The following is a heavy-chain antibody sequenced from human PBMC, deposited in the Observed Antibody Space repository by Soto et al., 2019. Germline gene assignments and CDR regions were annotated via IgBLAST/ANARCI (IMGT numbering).Heavy chain of an antibody. CDR1: GGTFSSYA. V-gene: IGHV1-69*06. D-gene: IGHD3-10*01. Sequence: SVKVSCKASGGTFSSYAISWVRQAPGQGLEWMGGIIPIFGTANYAQKFQGRVTITADKSTSTAYMELRSLRSEDTAVYYCARDSTYYYGSGSYSPVPYGMDVWGQGTTVTVSS. CDR3: ARDSTYYYGSGSYSPVPYGMDV. CDR2: IIPIFGTA. J-gene: IGHJ6*02.